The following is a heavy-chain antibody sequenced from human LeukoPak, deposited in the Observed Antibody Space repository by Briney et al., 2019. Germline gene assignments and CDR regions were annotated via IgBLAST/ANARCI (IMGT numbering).Heavy chain of an antibody. CDR2: IYHSGST. D-gene: IGHD5-24*01. J-gene: IGHJ4*02. CDR1: GGSISSSSYY. V-gene: IGHV4-39*07. CDR3: ASRDGYNYDY. Sequence: PSETLSLTCTVSGGSISSSSYYWGWIRQPPGKGLEWIGSIYHSGSTYYNPSLKSRVTISVDTSKNQFSLKLSSVTAADTAVYYCASRDGYNYDYWGQGTLVTVSS.